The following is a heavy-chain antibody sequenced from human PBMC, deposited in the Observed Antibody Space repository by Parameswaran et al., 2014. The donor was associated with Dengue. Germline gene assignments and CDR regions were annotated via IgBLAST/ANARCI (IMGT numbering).Heavy chain of an antibody. D-gene: IGHD3-9*01. Sequence: RWIRQPPGKGLEWIAYISSDDTTIYYSDSVKGRFTVSRDNAKNSLYLQMNSLRADDTATYYCARGGSGWPYYEISDYWGQGILVTVSS. J-gene: IGHJ4*02. CDR2: ISSDDTTI. CDR3: ARGGSGWPYYEISDY. V-gene: IGHV3-11*01.